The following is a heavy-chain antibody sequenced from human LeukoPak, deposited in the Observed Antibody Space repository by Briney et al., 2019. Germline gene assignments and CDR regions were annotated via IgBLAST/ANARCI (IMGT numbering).Heavy chain of an antibody. J-gene: IGHJ4*02. V-gene: IGHV1-69*05. CDR3: ARSYSSGWYDYYFDY. CDR2: IIPIFGTA. Sequence: ASVKVSCKASGGTFSSYAISWVRQAPGQGLERMGGIIPIFGTANYAQKFQGRDTITTDESTSTAYMELSSLRSEDTAVYYCARSYSSGWYDYYFDYWGQGTLVTVSS. CDR1: GGTFSSYA. D-gene: IGHD6-19*01.